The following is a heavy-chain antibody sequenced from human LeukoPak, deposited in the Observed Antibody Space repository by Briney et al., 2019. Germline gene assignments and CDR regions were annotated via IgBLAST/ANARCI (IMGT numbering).Heavy chain of an antibody. CDR2: IYTDGTT. CDR1: GASISNFY. D-gene: IGHD3-16*01. CDR3: AKAGGGTFDP. J-gene: IGHJ5*02. Sequence: SETLSLTCTVSGASISNFYWSWIRQPAGKGPEWIGHIYTDGTTKYNPSLKSRVTMSADASKDQFSLKLTSVTAADTAVYYCAKAGGGTFDPWGPGTLVIVSS. V-gene: IGHV4-4*07.